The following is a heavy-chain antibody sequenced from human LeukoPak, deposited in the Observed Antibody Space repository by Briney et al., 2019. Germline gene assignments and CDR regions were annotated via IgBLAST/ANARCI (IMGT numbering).Heavy chain of an antibody. CDR2: IYHDGST. CDR1: GVSVSSGSYF. V-gene: IGHV4-61*01. CDR3: ATGETGSTLGGY. D-gene: IGHD1-1*01. Sequence: SETLSLTCTVSGVSVSSGSYFWSWIRQPPGEGPQWIGYIYHDGSTNYSPSLRSRVSISVDTSKNQFSLKLSSVTTADMAVYYCATGETGSTLGGYWGQGTLATVSS. J-gene: IGHJ4*02.